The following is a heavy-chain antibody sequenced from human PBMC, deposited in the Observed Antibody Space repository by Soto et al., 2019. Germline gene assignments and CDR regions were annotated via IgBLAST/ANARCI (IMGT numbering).Heavy chain of an antibody. D-gene: IGHD2-15*01. CDR1: GYNFDTSW. Sequence: GASLKISCKVSGYNFDTSWIGWVRQMPGKGLEWMGIIFPAASDTRYRPSFQGQVTIAVDKSISTAFLQWRRLRASDTAITSCAICHVVLDEINWFDPWGQGTQVTVSS. CDR3: AICHVVLDEINWFDP. CDR2: IFPAASDT. V-gene: IGHV5-51*01. J-gene: IGHJ5*02.